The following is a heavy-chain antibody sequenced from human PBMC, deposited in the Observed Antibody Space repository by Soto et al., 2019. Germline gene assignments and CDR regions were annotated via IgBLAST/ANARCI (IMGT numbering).Heavy chain of an antibody. Sequence: XVKVSCKASGGTFSSYAISWVRQAPGQCLEWMGGIIPIFGTANYAQKFQGRVTITADESTSTAYMELSSLRSEDTAVYYCARDSAGTAYYYYGMDVWGQGTTVTVSS. D-gene: IGHD1-1*01. CDR1: GGTFSSYA. CDR2: IIPIFGTA. J-gene: IGHJ6*02. V-gene: IGHV1-69*13. CDR3: ARDSAGTAYYYYGMDV.